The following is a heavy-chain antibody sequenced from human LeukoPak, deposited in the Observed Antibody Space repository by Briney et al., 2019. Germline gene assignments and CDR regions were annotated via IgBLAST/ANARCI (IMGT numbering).Heavy chain of an antibody. V-gene: IGHV4-34*01. J-gene: IGHJ4*02. CDR1: GGSFSGYY. D-gene: IGHD3-3*01. CDR3: ARDPFGYYTSLDY. CDR2: INHSGST. Sequence: PSETLSLTCAVYGGSFSGYYWSWIRQPPGKGLEWIGEINHSGSTNYNPSLKSRVTISVDTSKNQFSLKLSSVTAADTAVYYCARDPFGYYTSLDYWGQGTLVTVSS.